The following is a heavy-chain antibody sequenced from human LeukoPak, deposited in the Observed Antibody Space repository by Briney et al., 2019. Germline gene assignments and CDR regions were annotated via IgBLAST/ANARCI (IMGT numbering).Heavy chain of an antibody. J-gene: IGHJ4*02. CDR2: IYYSGST. CDR3: ARDTVGATRGGFDY. Sequence: SETLSLTCAVYGGSFSGYYWSWLRQPPGKGLEWIGYIYYSGSTNYNPSLKSRVTISVDTSKNQFSLKLSSVTAADTAVYYCARDTVGATRGGFDYWGQGTLVTVSS. D-gene: IGHD1-26*01. V-gene: IGHV4-59*01. CDR1: GGSFSGYY.